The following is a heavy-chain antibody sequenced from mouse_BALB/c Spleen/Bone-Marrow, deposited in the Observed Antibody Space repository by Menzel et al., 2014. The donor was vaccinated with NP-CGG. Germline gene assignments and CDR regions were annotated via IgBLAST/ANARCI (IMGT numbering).Heavy chain of an antibody. CDR1: GFNIKDYY. CDR2: IDPENGDT. Sequence: VQPQQSGAELVRSGASVKLSCTASGFNIKDYYMHWVKQGPEQGLEWIGWIDPENGDTEYAPKFQGKATMTADTSSNTAYLQLSSLTSEDTAVYYCNEGYGNYGYWGQGTTLTVSS. J-gene: IGHJ2*01. V-gene: IGHV14-4*02. CDR3: NEGYGNYGY. D-gene: IGHD2-10*02.